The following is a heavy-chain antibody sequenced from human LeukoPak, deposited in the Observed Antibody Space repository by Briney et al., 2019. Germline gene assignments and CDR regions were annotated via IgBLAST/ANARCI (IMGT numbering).Heavy chain of an antibody. CDR2: ISGGGSGT. V-gene: IGHV3-23*01. Sequence: GGSLRLSCAASGLTFRAYDMSWVRQAPGKGLEWVSTISGGGSGTYFADSVRGRFTISRDNSKNGLYLQMNSLRPDDTAIYYCAREGFASSWLYYYYYMDVWGKGTTVTVSS. J-gene: IGHJ6*03. CDR1: GLTFRAYD. D-gene: IGHD6-13*01. CDR3: AREGFASSWLYYYYYMDV.